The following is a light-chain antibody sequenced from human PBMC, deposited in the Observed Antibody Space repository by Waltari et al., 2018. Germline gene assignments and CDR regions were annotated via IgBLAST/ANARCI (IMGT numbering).Light chain of an antibody. V-gene: IGKV3-20*01. CDR3: QQYGSSPIT. Sequence: EIVLTQSPGTLSLSPGERATLSCRASQDVSNNYLAWYQQKPGQAPRPLLYSASTTTTDIPARFSGSGSGTDFTFTISRLEPEDFAVYYCQQYGSSPITFGQGTRLEIK. CDR2: SAS. J-gene: IGKJ5*01. CDR1: QDVSNNY.